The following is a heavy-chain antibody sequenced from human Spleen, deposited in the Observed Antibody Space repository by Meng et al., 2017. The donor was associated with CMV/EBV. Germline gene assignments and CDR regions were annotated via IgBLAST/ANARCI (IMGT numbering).Heavy chain of an antibody. CDR3: ARVRDYYYDSSGYPVGWFDP. CDR2: IYYSGST. D-gene: IGHD3-22*01. V-gene: IGHV4-39*07. Sequence: SSSYYWGWIRQPPGKGLEWIGSIYYSGSTYYNPSLKSRVTISVDTSKNQFSLKLSSVTAADTAVYYCARVRDYYYDSSGYPVGWFDPWGQGTLVTVSS. J-gene: IGHJ5*02. CDR1: SSSYY.